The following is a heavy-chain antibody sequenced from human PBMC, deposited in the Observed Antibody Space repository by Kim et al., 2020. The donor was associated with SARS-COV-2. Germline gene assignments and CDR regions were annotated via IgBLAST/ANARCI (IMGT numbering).Heavy chain of an antibody. D-gene: IGHD6-13*01. V-gene: IGHV3-30-3*01. CDR2: ISSDGTNK. Sequence: GGSLRLSCPTSVLTFSSFAMHWVRQAPGKGLEWVAVISSDGTNKYYADSVKGRFTISRDNFKNSLYLQMSSLRPEDTAVYFCARGGYSTSRYGLDVWGQGTTVTVSS. CDR3: ARGGYSTSRYGLDV. J-gene: IGHJ6*01. CDR1: VLTFSSFA.